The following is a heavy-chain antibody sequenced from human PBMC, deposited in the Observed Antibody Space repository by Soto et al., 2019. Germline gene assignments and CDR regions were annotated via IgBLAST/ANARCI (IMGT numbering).Heavy chain of an antibody. V-gene: IGHV4-4*07. CDR2: IYSSGTT. CDR1: GGSISGHY. CDR3: ASQDYDKFVYYFDY. Sequence: PSGTLSLTCSVSGGSISGHYWSWIRLPAGRRLQWVGRIYSSGTTNYNPSLKSRVRMSVDTDRNSFSLRLDSVTAADTAVYYCASQDYDKFVYYFDYWGRGTLVTVSS. D-gene: IGHD3-22*01. J-gene: IGHJ4*02.